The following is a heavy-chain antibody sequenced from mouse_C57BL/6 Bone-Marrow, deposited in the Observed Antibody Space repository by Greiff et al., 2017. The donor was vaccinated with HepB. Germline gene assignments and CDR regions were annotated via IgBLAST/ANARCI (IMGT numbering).Heavy chain of an antibody. CDR3: ARCGASYYSNYVWYFDV. CDR2: IRNKANGYTT. Sequence: EVKVVESGGGLVQPGGSLSLSCAASGFTFTDYYMSWVRQPPGKALEWLGFIRNKANGYTTEYSASVKGRFTISRDNSQSILYLQMNALRAEDSATYYCARCGASYYSNYVWYFDVWGTGTTVTVSS. D-gene: IGHD2-5*01. J-gene: IGHJ1*03. V-gene: IGHV7-3*01. CDR1: GFTFTDYY.